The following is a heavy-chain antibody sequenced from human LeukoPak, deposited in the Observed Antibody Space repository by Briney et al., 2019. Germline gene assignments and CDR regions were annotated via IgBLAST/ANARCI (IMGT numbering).Heavy chain of an antibody. CDR1: GYSFTSYW. CDR2: IYPGDSDT. Sequence: GESLKISCKGSGYSFTSYWIGWVRQMPGKGLEWMGIIYPGDSDTRYSPSFQGQVTISADKSISTAYLQWSSLKASDTAMYYCGKLNYYDSSGYYPDAFDIWGQGTMVTVSS. D-gene: IGHD3-22*01. J-gene: IGHJ3*02. V-gene: IGHV5-51*01. CDR3: GKLNYYDSSGYYPDAFDI.